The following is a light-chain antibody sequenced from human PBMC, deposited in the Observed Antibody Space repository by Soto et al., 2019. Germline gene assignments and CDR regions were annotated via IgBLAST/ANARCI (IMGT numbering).Light chain of an antibody. CDR2: DAS. J-gene: IGKJ5*01. CDR1: QNVNNY. CDR3: QQYDDLPIT. Sequence: DVQIPRSPSSLSASVGDRVTITCQASQNVNNYLNWYQQKPGRAPKLLIYDASNWEAGVPSRFRGSGSGTDFTFTISRLQPEDIATYYCQQYDDLPITFGQGTRLEIK. V-gene: IGKV1-33*01.